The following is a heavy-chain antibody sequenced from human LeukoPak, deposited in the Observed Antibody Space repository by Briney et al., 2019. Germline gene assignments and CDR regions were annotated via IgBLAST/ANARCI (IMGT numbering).Heavy chain of an antibody. J-gene: IGHJ6*03. V-gene: IGHV1-18*01. CDR1: GYTFTSYG. CDR2: ISAYNGKT. Sequence: GASVKVSCKASGYTFTSYGISWVRQAPGQGLEWMGWISAYNGKTNYAQKLQGRVTMTTDTSTSTAYMELRSLRSDDTAVYYCSRGIAVAGGYYYYYMDVWGKGTTVTVSS. D-gene: IGHD6-19*01. CDR3: SRGIAVAGGYYYYYMDV.